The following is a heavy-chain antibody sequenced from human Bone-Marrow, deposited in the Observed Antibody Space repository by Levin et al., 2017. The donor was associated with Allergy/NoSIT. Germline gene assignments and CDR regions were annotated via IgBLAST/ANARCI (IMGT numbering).Heavy chain of an antibody. J-gene: IGHJ5*02. CDR3: ARLGGSYSLTWFDP. V-gene: IGHV4-59*08. Sequence: PSETLSLTCTVSGGSISSYYWSWIRQPPGKGLEWIGYIYYSGSTNYNPSLKSRVTISVDTSKNQFSLKLSSVTAADTAVYYCARLGGSYSLTWFDPWGQGTLVTVSS. CDR2: IYYSGST. CDR1: GGSISSYY. D-gene: IGHD1-26*01.